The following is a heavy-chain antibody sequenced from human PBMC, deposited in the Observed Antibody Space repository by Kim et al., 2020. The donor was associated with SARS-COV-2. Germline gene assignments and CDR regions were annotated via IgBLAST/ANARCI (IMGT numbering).Heavy chain of an antibody. D-gene: IGHD7-27*01. V-gene: IGHV3-15*01. Sequence: GRTTDNTAPVKGRVTIPRDDSKNTLYLQMNSLKTEDTAVYYCTTGLGRAGYWGQGTLVTVSS. CDR2: GRTT. J-gene: IGHJ4*02. CDR3: TTGLGRAGY.